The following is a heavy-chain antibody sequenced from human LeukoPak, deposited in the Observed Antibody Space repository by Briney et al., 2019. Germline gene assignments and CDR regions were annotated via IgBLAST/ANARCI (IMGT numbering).Heavy chain of an antibody. Sequence: GGSLRLSCAASGFTFSSYGMSWVRQAPGKGLEWVSAISGSGGSTYYADSVKGRFTISRDNSRNTLYLQMNSLRAEDTAVYYCAKSSRSIIPYFDYWGQGTLVTISS. CDR1: GFTFSSYG. CDR2: ISGSGGST. CDR3: AKSSRSIIPYFDY. V-gene: IGHV3-23*01. D-gene: IGHD2-2*02. J-gene: IGHJ4*02.